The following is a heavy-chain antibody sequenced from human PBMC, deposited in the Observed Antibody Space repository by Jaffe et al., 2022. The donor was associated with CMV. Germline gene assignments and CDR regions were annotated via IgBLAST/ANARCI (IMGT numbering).Heavy chain of an antibody. V-gene: IGHV5-51*01. CDR2: IYPGDSDT. CDR1: GYSFTSYW. J-gene: IGHJ4*02. D-gene: IGHD5-12*01. CDR3: ARPAPGAEYSGYDWAEYGDSDYYFDY. Sequence: EVQLVQSGAEVKKPGESLKISCKGSGYSFTSYWIGWVRQMPGKGLEWMGIIYPGDSDTRYSPSFQGQVTISADKSISTAYLQWSSLKASDTAMYYCARPAPGAEYSGYDWAEYGDSDYYFDYWGQGTLVTVSS.